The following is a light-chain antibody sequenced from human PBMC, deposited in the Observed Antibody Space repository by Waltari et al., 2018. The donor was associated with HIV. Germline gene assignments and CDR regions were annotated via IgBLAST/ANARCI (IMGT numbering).Light chain of an antibody. CDR1: SSDVGDDNY. CDR3: SSYTSSSTLVV. J-gene: IGLJ2*01. V-gene: IGLV2-14*01. Sequence: QSALTQPASVSGSPGQSITISCTGTSSDVGDDNYASWYQRRPGKAPKLMIYEVSYRPSWVSNRFSGSKSGNTASLTISGLQAEDEADYYCSSYTSSSTLVVFGGGTKLTVL. CDR2: EVS.